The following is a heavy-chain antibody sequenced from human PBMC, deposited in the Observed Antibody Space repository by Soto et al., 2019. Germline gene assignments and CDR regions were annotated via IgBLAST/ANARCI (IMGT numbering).Heavy chain of an antibody. CDR2: VYYTGGT. Sequence: QVQLQQSGPGLVKPSETLSLTCTVSSGPSSSHNWGWIRQPPGRGLEWIGYVYYTGGTSYNPSLTCPVTISADSSSNHISLTLSSVTAGDTAVYSFLRPVIGTLHCLVDYWGDGTTVSVSS. CDR3: LRPVIGTLHCLVDY. J-gene: IGHJ4*03. CDR1: SGPSSSHN. D-gene: IGHD2-21*01. V-gene: IGHV4-59*08.